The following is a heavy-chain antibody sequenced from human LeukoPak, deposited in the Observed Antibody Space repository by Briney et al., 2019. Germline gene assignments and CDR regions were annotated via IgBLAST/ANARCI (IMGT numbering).Heavy chain of an antibody. Sequence: SSETLSLTCTVSGASINNYYWSWIRQSPEKGLEWIGYISHSGSTHYNPSLKSRITISVDTSKIHFSLNLTSVTAADTAVYYCARVSARASVRGYYDSSGYYPTLEYYFDYWGQGTLVTVSS. CDR3: ARVSARASVRGYYDSSGYYPTLEYYFDY. V-gene: IGHV4-59*08. CDR2: ISHSGST. J-gene: IGHJ4*02. CDR1: GASINNYY. D-gene: IGHD3-22*01.